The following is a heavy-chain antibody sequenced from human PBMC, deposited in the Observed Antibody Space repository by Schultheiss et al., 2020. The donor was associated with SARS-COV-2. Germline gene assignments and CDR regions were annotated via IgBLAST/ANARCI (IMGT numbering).Heavy chain of an antibody. CDR1: GFTFSSYW. CDR2: INSDGSST. V-gene: IGHV3-74*01. CDR3: ARVAAALDY. J-gene: IGHJ4*02. Sequence: GESLKISCAASGFTFSSYWMHWVRQAPGKGLVWVSRINSDGSSTSYADSVKGRFTISRDNAKNTLYLQMNSLRAEDTAVYYCARVAAALDYWGQGTLVTRLL. D-gene: IGHD6-13*01.